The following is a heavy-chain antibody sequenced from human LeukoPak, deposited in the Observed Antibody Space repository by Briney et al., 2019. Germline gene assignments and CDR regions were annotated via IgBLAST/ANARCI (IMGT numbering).Heavy chain of an antibody. V-gene: IGHV3-9*01. CDR3: AREGYYYGSGSYYNVDYYGMDV. Sequence: GGSLRLSCAASGFTFDDYAMHWVRQAPGKGLEWVSGISWNSGSIGYADSVKGRFTISRDNAKNSLYLQMNSLRAEDTAVYYCAREGYYYGSGSYYNVDYYGMDVWGQGTTVTVSS. CDR2: ISWNSGSI. J-gene: IGHJ6*02. CDR1: GFTFDDYA. D-gene: IGHD3-10*01.